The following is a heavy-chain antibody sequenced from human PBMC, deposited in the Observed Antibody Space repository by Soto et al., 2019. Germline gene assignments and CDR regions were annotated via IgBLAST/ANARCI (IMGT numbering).Heavy chain of an antibody. Sequence: ASVKVSCKASGGTFSSYTISWVRQAPGQGLEWMGRIIPILGIANYAQKFQGRVTITADKSTSTAYMELSSLRSEDTAVYYCAREESQGATILRPPHYWGQGTLVTVSS. J-gene: IGHJ4*02. CDR1: GGTFSSYT. CDR2: IIPILGIA. V-gene: IGHV1-69*04. CDR3: AREESQGATILRPPHY. D-gene: IGHD5-12*01.